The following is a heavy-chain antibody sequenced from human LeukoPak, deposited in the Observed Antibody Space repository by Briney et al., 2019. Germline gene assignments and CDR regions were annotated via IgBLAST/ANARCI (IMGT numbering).Heavy chain of an antibody. D-gene: IGHD1-26*01. J-gene: IGHJ3*02. Sequence: GSSVKVSCKASGYTFTSYAIHWVRQAPGQRLEWMGWINAGNGNTKYSQKFQGRVTITRDTSASTAYMELSSLRSEDTAVYYCARIGTYDAFDIWGQGTMVTVSS. CDR1: GYTFTSYA. V-gene: IGHV1-3*01. CDR2: INAGNGNT. CDR3: ARIGTYDAFDI.